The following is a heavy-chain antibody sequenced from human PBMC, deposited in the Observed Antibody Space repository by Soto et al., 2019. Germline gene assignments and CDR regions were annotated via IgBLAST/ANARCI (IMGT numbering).Heavy chain of an antibody. V-gene: IGHV3-9*01. CDR2: ISWNSASI. Sequence: EVQLVESGGGLVQPGRSLRLSCAASGFSFDDHAMHWVRQAPGKGLEWVSGISWNSASIGYADSLKGRITISRDNAKNSLYLQMNSLRAEDTALYYCAKAERDAFHIWGQGTMVTVSS. CDR1: GFSFDDHA. J-gene: IGHJ3*02. CDR3: AKAERDAFHI.